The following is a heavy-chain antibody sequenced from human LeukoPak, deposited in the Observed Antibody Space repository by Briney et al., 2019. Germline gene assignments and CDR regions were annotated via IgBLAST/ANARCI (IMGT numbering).Heavy chain of an antibody. CDR2: ISGSGTI. CDR3: ARDSGTTGEVKFDP. CDR1: GGSTHSY. Sequence: LETLSLTCTVSGGSTHSYWSWIRQPAGKGLEWIGRISGSGTITYNPALQSRLTISIDTSKNQFSLKLMSVTAADTAVYYCARDSGTTGEVKFDPWGQGTLVTVSS. V-gene: IGHV4-4*07. J-gene: IGHJ5*02. D-gene: IGHD3-10*01.